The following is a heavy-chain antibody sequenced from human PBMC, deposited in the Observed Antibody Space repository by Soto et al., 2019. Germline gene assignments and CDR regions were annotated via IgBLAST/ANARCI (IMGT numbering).Heavy chain of an antibody. D-gene: IGHD2-2*01. Sequence: GSLRLSCAASGFTFSSYAMHWVRQAPGKGLEWVAVISYDGSNKYYADSVKGRFTTSRDNSKNTLYLQMNSLRAEDTAVYYCARVEDIVVVPAAIPLRYYYGMDVWGQGTTVTVSS. CDR3: ARVEDIVVVPAAIPLRYYYGMDV. CDR2: ISYDGSNK. V-gene: IGHV3-30-3*01. CDR1: GFTFSSYA. J-gene: IGHJ6*02.